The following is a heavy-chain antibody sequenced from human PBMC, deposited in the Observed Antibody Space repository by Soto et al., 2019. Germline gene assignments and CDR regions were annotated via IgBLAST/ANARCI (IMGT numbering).Heavy chain of an antibody. J-gene: IGHJ4*02. CDR2: ISGSDGST. CDR1: GFTFSSYA. Sequence: PGGSLRLPCAASGFTFSSYAMSWVSQAPGKGLEWVSAISGSDGSTYYADSVKGRFTISRDNSKNTLYLQMNSLRAEDTAVYYCAKDSYYDYVWGSYRYPYQFDYRGQGTLVTVSS. V-gene: IGHV3-23*01. CDR3: AKDSYYDYVWGSYRYPYQFDY. D-gene: IGHD3-16*02.